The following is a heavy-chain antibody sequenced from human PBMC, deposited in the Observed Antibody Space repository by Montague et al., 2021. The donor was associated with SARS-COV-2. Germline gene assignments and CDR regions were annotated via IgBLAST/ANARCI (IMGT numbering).Heavy chain of an antibody. Sequence: SETLSLTCTVSGGSISSGGYYWSWIRQPPGKGLEWIGSIYPGGKMFYNSSLKSRVTMSIDTSENQFSLNLNSVTAADTAVYYCARHSGGSEVSGLDYWGQGTLVTVSS. CDR2: IYPGGKM. V-gene: IGHV4-39*01. J-gene: IGHJ4*02. CDR1: GGSISSGGYY. D-gene: IGHD3-10*01. CDR3: ARHSGGSEVSGLDY.